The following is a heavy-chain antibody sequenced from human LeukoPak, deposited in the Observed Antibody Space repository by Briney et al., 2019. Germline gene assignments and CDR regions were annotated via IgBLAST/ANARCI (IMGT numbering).Heavy chain of an antibody. Sequence: SETLSLTCTVSGGSISSSSYYWGWIRQPPGKGLEWIGSIYYSGSTYYNPSLKSRVTISVDTSKYQFSLKLSSVTAADTAVYYCARRRGPAVAGTWDYWGQGTLVTVSS. CDR3: ARRRGPAVAGTWDY. D-gene: IGHD6-19*01. V-gene: IGHV4-39*01. CDR2: IYYSGST. J-gene: IGHJ4*02. CDR1: GGSISSSSYY.